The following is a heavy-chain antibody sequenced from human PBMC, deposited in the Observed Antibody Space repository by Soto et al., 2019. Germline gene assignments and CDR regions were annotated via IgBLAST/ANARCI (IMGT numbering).Heavy chain of an antibody. J-gene: IGHJ4*02. CDR3: AKEETYYYDSSGYSPFFDY. V-gene: IGHV3-23*01. CDR2: ISGSDGST. Sequence: GGSLRLSCAASGFTFSSYAMSWVRQAPGKGLDWVVAISGSDGSTYYADSVKGRFNISRDNSKNTLYLQMNSLRAEDTAVYYCAKEETYYYDSSGYSPFFDYWGQGTLVTVSS. D-gene: IGHD3-22*01. CDR1: GFTFSSYA.